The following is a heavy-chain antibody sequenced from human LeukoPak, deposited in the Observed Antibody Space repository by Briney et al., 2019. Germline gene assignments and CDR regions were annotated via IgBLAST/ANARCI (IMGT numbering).Heavy chain of an antibody. D-gene: IGHD6-13*01. CDR1: GYTFTIYG. CDR2: ISAYNGNT. V-gene: IGHV1-18*01. CDR3: ARTLYIAAVPGGFDY. Sequence: ASVTVSCKASGYTFTIYGNSWVRQAPGQGLEWMGWISAYNGNTNYAQKLQGRVTMTTDTSTSTAYMELSRLSSDDTALYYCARTLYIAAVPGGFDYWGQGTLVTVSS. J-gene: IGHJ4*02.